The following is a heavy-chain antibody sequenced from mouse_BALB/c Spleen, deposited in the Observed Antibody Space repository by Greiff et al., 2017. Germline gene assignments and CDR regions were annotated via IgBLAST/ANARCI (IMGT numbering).Heavy chain of an antibody. Sequence: EVKLVESGGGLVQPGGSRKLSCAASGFTFSSFGMHWVRQAPGKGLEWVAYISSGSSTIYYADTVKGRFTISRDNTKNTLFLQMTSLRSEDTAMYYCARGGKVDWFAYWGQGTLVTVSA. CDR2: ISSGSSTI. D-gene: IGHD1-3*01. J-gene: IGHJ3*01. CDR1: GFTFSSFG. V-gene: IGHV5-17*02. CDR3: ARGGKVDWFAY.